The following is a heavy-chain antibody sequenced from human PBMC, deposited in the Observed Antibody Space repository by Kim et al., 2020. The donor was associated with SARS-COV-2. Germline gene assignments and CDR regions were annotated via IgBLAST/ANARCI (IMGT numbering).Heavy chain of an antibody. J-gene: IGHJ4*02. V-gene: IGHV4-39*01. D-gene: IGHD3-3*01. CDR3: ASFSFGLLYN. CDR1: GGSITSNSCY. CDR2: IYYSGST. Sequence: SETLSLTCTVSGGSITSNSCYWVWLRQPKGKGLEWISSIYYSGSTYYNPSLQSRVTISVDTFKNPFSLKLSSVTAAGTAVYYCASFSFGLLYNWGRGTLVTVSS.